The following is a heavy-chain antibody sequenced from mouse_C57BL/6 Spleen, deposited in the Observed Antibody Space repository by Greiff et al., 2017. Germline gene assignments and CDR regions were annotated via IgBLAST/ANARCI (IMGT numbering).Heavy chain of an antibody. V-gene: IGHV1-50*01. J-gene: IGHJ2*01. CDR2: IDPAGSNT. CDR3: ARGDPGIHFDY. Sequence: VQLQQPGAELVKPGASVKLSCKASGYTFTSYWMQWVKQRPGQGLEWIGEIDPAGSNTNYNQKFKGKATLTVDTSYSTSYMQLSSLTSEDSAVYYCARGDPGIHFDYWGQGTTLTVSS. CDR1: GYTFTSYW.